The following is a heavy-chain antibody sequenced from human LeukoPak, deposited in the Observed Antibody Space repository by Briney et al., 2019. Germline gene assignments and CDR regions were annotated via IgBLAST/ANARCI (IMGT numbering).Heavy chain of an antibody. CDR2: IYHSGST. Sequence: SSGTLSLTCAVSGGSISSSNWWSWVRQPPGQGLEWIGEIYHSGSTNYNPSLKSRATISVDKSKNQFSLKLSSVTAADTAVYYCASYYGSGSSHLDYWGQGTLVTVSS. J-gene: IGHJ4*02. D-gene: IGHD3-10*01. CDR3: ASYYGSGSSHLDY. V-gene: IGHV4-4*02. CDR1: GGSISSSNW.